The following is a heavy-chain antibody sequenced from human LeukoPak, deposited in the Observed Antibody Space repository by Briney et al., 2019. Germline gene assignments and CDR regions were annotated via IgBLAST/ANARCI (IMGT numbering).Heavy chain of an antibody. D-gene: IGHD3-22*01. CDR3: AKSSGITMIVVAHPSADY. J-gene: IGHJ4*02. CDR1: GFTFGSYG. CDR2: ISYDGSNK. Sequence: QPGGSLRLSCAASGFTFGSYGMHWVRQAPGKGLEWVAVISYDGSNKYYADSVKGRFTISRDNSKNTLYLQMNSLRAEDTAVYYCAKSSGITMIVVAHPSADYWGQGTLVTVSS. V-gene: IGHV3-30*18.